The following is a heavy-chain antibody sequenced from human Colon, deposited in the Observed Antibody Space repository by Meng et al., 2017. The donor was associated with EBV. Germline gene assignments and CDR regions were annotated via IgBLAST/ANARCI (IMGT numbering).Heavy chain of an antibody. V-gene: IGHV4-30-4*01. D-gene: IGHD1-1*01. CDR1: GGSISSGGYY. CDR2: IYYSGST. J-gene: IGHJ4*02. CDR3: ARGPTISWIDDGSYYFDY. Sequence: QVQLQESGPGLLKPSPTLSLTRAGFGGSISSGGYYWTWIRQPPGKGLEWIGYIYYSGSTYYNPSLKSRITISVDTSKTQFSLKLSSVTAADTAVYYCARGPTISWIDDGSYYFDYWGQGTLVTVSS.